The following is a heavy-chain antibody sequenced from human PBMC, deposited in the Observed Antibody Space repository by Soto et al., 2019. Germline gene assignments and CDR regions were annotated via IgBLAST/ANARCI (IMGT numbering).Heavy chain of an antibody. CDR1: GFTFSTYD. CDR2: IASDGDNT. Sequence: PGGSLRLSCSASGFTFSTYDLHWVRQAPGKGLEYVSSIASDGDNTHYADSVRARFTISRDNSKNTLFLQMRSLRAEDTAVYYCVKPPAYYYDSNAYYSAWGQGTLVTVSS. D-gene: IGHD3-22*01. CDR3: VKPPAYYYDSNAYYSA. J-gene: IGHJ5*02. V-gene: IGHV3-64D*06.